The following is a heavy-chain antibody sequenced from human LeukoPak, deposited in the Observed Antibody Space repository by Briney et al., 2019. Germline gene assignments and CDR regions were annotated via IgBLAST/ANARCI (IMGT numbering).Heavy chain of an antibody. J-gene: IGHJ4*02. D-gene: IGHD4-23*01. CDR2: ISSDGGRT. CDR3: VKDPSGNSFYFDY. CDR1: GFTFSSFA. Sequence: GGSLRLSCSASGFTFSSFAMFWVRQAPGKGLEYVSGISSDGGRTNYADSVKARFTISRDNSKVTLYLQMTSLRPEDTAIYYCVKDPSGNSFYFDYWGQGTLVTVSS. V-gene: IGHV3-64D*09.